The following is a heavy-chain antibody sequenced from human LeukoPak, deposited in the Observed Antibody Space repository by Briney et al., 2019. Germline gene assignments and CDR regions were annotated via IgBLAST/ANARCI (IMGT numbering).Heavy chain of an antibody. V-gene: IGHV1-46*03. Sequence: ASVKGSCKASGYTFTSYYMRWVRQAPVEGLEWRGIINPSGGSTTYAQKFQGRVNMTRDTSTSTVYMQLSSLRSEDTAVYYCARGPINHDYNFDYWGQGTLVTVSS. CDR1: GYTFTSYY. CDR2: INPSGGST. CDR3: ARGPINHDYNFDY. D-gene: IGHD4-11*01. J-gene: IGHJ4*02.